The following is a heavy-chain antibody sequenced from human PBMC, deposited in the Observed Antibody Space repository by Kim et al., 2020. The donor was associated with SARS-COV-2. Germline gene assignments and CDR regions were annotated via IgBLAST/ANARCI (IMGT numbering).Heavy chain of an antibody. CDR3: ARDPI. V-gene: IGHV3-74*01. J-gene: IGHJ3*01. Sequence: INIDGSSTNYADSVKGRFTISRDNAKNTLYLQMNSLRVEDTAVYYCARDPIWGQGTMVTVSS. CDR2: INIDGSST.